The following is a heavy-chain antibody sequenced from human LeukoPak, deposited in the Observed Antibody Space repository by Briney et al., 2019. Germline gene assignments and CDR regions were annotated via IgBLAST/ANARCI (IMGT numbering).Heavy chain of an antibody. CDR3: ARATPKRTYYYYGMDV. Sequence: SETLSLTCTVSGGSISSYYWSWIRQPPGKGLEWIGYIYYSGSTNYNPSLKSRVTISVDTSKYQFSLKLSSVTAADTAVYYCARATPKRTYYYYGMDVWGQGTTVTVSS. CDR1: GGSISSYY. D-gene: IGHD1/OR15-1a*01. CDR2: IYYSGST. J-gene: IGHJ6*02. V-gene: IGHV4-59*01.